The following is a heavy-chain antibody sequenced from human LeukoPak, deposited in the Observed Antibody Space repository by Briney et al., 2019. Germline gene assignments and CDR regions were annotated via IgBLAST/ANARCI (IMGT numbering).Heavy chain of an antibody. CDR3: ARSSAAGHFDS. CDR1: GGSISSDNYY. Sequence: SETLSLTCTVSGGSISSDNYYWSWIRQPPGKGLEWIGYISHSGSAYYNPSLKSRVTISVDRSKNQFSLKVTSVTAADTAVFYCARSSAAGHFDSWGQGTLVTASS. CDR2: ISHSGSA. V-gene: IGHV4-30-2*01. J-gene: IGHJ4*02. D-gene: IGHD6-13*01.